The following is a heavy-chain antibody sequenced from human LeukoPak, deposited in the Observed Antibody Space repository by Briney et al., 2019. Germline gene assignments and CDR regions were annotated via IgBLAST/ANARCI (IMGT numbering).Heavy chain of an antibody. Sequence: GGSLRLSCAASGFTFSSYGMHWVRQAPGKGLEWVTVISYDGSNKYYADSVKGRFTISRDNSKSTLYLQMNSLRAEDTAVYYCAKLAYGDYDYWGQGTLVTVSS. D-gene: IGHD4-17*01. CDR1: GFTFSSYG. V-gene: IGHV3-30*18. CDR2: ISYDGSNK. CDR3: AKLAYGDYDY. J-gene: IGHJ4*02.